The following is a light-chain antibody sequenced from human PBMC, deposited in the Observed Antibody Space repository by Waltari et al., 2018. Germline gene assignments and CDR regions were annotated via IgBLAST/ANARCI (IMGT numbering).Light chain of an antibody. CDR2: DVS. Sequence: QSALTQPASVSGSPGQSITISCTGTSGDIGNYKFVSWYQQEPGRAPKLIVYDVSQRPSGVSKRFSGSKSGNTASLTISGLQAEDEADYYGSSYTTTSSWVFGGGTKLTVL. J-gene: IGLJ3*02. CDR3: SSYTTTSSWV. V-gene: IGLV2-14*01. CDR1: SGDIGNYKF.